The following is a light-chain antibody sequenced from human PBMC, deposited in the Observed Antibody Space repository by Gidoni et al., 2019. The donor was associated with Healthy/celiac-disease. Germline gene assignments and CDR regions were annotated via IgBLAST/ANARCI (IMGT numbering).Light chain of an antibody. Sequence: QSALTQPASVSGSPGQSITISCTGTSSDVGGYNDVPSYQPHPGKAPKLMIYDVSKRPPGVSNRFSGSKSGNTASLTSSGLQAEDEADYYCSSYTSSSTNVFGTGTKVTVL. J-gene: IGLJ1*01. CDR2: DVS. V-gene: IGLV2-14*03. CDR3: SSYTSSSTNV. CDR1: SSDVGGYND.